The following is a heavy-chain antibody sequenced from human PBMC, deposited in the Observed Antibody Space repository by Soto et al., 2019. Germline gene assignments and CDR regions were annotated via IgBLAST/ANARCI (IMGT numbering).Heavy chain of an antibody. CDR3: ARGQCSSTSCTFDY. D-gene: IGHD2-2*01. J-gene: IGHJ4*02. CDR1: GGSISSGGYY. Sequence: QVQLQESGPGLVKPSQTLSLTCTVSGGSISSGGYYWSWIRQHPGKGLEWIGYIYYSGSTYYNPSIKSRVTISVDTSKNQFSLKLSSVTAADTAVYYCARGQCSSTSCTFDYWGQGTLVTVSS. CDR2: IYYSGST. V-gene: IGHV4-31*03.